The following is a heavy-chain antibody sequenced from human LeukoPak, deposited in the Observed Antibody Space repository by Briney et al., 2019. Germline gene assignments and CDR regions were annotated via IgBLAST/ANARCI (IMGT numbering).Heavy chain of an antibody. CDR3: AKSFDFSNGHSPILTPFDS. Sequence: GGSLRLSCAASGFTFSSSAMSWVRQAPGKGLEWVSSISARGISTYYADSVKGRFTISRDNSKNTLYLQMNSLRGDDIGVYYCAKSFDFSNGHSPILTPFDSWGQGTLVSVST. CDR1: GFTFSSSA. CDR2: ISARGIST. D-gene: IGHD3-3*01. V-gene: IGHV3-23*01. J-gene: IGHJ4*02.